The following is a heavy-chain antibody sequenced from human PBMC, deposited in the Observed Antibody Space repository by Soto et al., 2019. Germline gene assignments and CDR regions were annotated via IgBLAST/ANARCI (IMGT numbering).Heavy chain of an antibody. J-gene: IGHJ5*02. CDR2: ISAYNGNT. Sequence: QVQLVQSGAEVKKPGASVKVSCKASGYTVTSYGISWVRQAPGQGLEWMGRISAYNGNTNYAQKLQGRVTMTTDTSTSTAYMELRSLRSDDTAVYYCARDRGYNWNYGWFDPWGQGTLVTVSS. CDR1: GYTVTSYG. V-gene: IGHV1-18*01. CDR3: ARDRGYNWNYGWFDP. D-gene: IGHD1-7*01.